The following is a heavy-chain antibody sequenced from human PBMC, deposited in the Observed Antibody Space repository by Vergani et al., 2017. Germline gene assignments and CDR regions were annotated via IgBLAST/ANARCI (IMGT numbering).Heavy chain of an antibody. V-gene: IGHV1-18*01. CDR1: GYTFTSYG. CDR3: ARDLRCYSYGSNWFDP. J-gene: IGHJ5*02. CDR2: ISAYNGNT. D-gene: IGHD5-18*01. Sequence: QVQLVQSGAEVKKPGASVKVSCKASGYTFTSYGISWVRQAPGQGLEWMGWISAYNGNTNYAHKLQGRVTMTTDTSTSTAYMELRSLRSDDTAVYYCARDLRCYSYGSNWFDPWGQGTLVTVSS.